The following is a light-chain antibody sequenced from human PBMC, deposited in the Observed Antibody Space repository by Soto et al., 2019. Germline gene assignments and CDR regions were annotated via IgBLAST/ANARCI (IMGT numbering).Light chain of an antibody. CDR2: KAS. V-gene: IGKV1-5*03. CDR1: QSISSW. CDR3: QQYNSYWT. J-gene: IGKJ1*01. Sequence: ENHMIQSPSTPSATVRAKDTINCRASQSISSWLAWYQQKPGKAPKLLIYKASSLESGVPSRFSGSGSGTEFTLTISSLQPDDFATYYCQQYNSYWTFGQGTKVDI.